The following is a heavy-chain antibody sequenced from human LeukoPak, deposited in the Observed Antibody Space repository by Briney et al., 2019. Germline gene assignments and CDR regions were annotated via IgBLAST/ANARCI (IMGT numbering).Heavy chain of an antibody. CDR2: TSAYNGNT. D-gene: IGHD1-1*01. J-gene: IGHJ5*02. CDR3: ARVDIRNDYSSWFDP. Sequence: ASVKVSCKASGYTFTSYGISWVRQAPGQGLEWMGWTSAYNGNTNYAQKLQGRVTMTTDTSTSTAYMELRSLRSDDTAVYYCARVDIRNDYSSWFDPWGQGTLVTVSS. V-gene: IGHV1-18*01. CDR1: GYTFTSYG.